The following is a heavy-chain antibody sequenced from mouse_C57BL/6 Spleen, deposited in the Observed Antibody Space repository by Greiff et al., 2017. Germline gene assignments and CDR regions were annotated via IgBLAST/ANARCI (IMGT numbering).Heavy chain of an antibody. CDR3: TRVYGSSYGGAMDY. D-gene: IGHD1-1*01. J-gene: IGHJ4*01. CDR2: ISSGGDYI. Sequence: EVQRVESGEGLVKPGGSLKLSCAASGFTFSSYAMSWVRQTPEKRLEWVAYISSGGDYIYYADTVKGRFTISRDNARNTLYLQMSSLKSEDTAMYYCTRVYGSSYGGAMDYWGQGTSVTVSS. CDR1: GFTFSSYA. V-gene: IGHV5-9-1*02.